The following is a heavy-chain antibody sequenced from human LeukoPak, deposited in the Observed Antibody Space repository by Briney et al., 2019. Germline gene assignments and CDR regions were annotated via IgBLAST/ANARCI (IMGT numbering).Heavy chain of an antibody. Sequence: GASVKVSCKASGYTFTSYYMHWVRQAPGQGLEWMGIINPSGGSTSYAQKFQGRVTMTRDTSTSTVYMELSSLGSEDTAVYYCARVAVLWAVYSPDLSAFDIWGQGTMVTVSS. CDR3: ARVAVLWAVYSPDLSAFDI. D-gene: IGHD5-18*01. V-gene: IGHV1-46*01. CDR2: INPSGGST. J-gene: IGHJ3*02. CDR1: GYTFTSYY.